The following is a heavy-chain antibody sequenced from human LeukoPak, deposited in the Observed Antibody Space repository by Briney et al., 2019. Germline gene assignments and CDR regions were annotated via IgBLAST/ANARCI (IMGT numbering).Heavy chain of an antibody. V-gene: IGHV3-9*01. D-gene: IGHD5-12*01. CDR1: GFTFEDYA. Sequence: GGSLRLSCAVSGFTFEDYAMHWVRQVPGKGLEWVSGISWNSDSIGYGDSVKGRLTISRDNAKNSLYLQMNSLRPEDTALYYCATNGGGDSGYGNFDYWGQGTLVTVSS. J-gene: IGHJ4*02. CDR3: ATNGGGDSGYGNFDY. CDR2: ISWNSDSI.